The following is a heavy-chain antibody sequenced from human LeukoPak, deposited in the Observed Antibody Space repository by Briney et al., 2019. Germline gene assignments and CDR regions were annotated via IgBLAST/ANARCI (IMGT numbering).Heavy chain of an antibody. CDR2: MNPNSGNT. Sequence: ASVKVSCKASGYTFTNYDINWVRQATGQGPEWMGWMNPNSGNTGYAQKFQGRVTMTRNTSIRTTNMELSSLRSEDTAVYYCARYPRPYSSGWYWDYWGQGTLVTVSS. D-gene: IGHD6-19*01. V-gene: IGHV1-8*01. CDR3: ARYPRPYSSGWYWDY. J-gene: IGHJ4*02. CDR1: GYTFTNYD.